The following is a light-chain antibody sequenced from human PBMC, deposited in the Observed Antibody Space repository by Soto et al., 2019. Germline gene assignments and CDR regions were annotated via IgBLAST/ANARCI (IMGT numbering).Light chain of an antibody. CDR1: ESISSHY. CDR3: QNFGDSPFT. CDR2: GAS. Sequence: EVVLMQSPDTLSLYPGERATLSCRASESISSHYIAWYQHKPGQAPRLLIFGASTRATGIPDRFSGSWSGTDFTLTISRLEPEDFAMYYCQNFGDSPFTFGPGTKVDIK. V-gene: IGKV3-20*01. J-gene: IGKJ3*01.